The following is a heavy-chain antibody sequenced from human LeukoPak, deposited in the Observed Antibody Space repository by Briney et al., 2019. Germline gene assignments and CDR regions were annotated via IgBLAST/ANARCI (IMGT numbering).Heavy chain of an antibody. CDR1: GYTFTGYY. CDR3: ARVGGGPGGRGLQLFVY. V-gene: IGHV1-2*02. J-gene: IGHJ4*02. Sequence: RVASVKVSCKASGYTFTGYYMHWVRQAPGQGLEWMGWINPNSGGTNYAQKFQGRVTMTRDTSISTAYMELSRLRSDDTAVYYCARVGGGPGGRGLQLFVYWGQGTLVTVSS. CDR2: INPNSGGT. D-gene: IGHD5-24*01.